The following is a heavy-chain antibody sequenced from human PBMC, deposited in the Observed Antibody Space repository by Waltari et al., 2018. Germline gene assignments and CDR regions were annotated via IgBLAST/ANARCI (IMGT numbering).Heavy chain of an antibody. CDR1: GGSISSYY. CDR3: AGATYGDYLVGPVGAFDI. CDR2: IYYSGRP. J-gene: IGHJ3*02. Sequence: QVQLQESGPGLVKPSETLSLTCTVSGGSISSYYWSWIRQPPGKGLEWIGYIYYSGRPHHNPSLKSRVTISLDTSKNQFSLKLSAVTAADTAVYYCAGATYGDYLVGPVGAFDIWGQGTMVTVSS. D-gene: IGHD4-17*01. V-gene: IGHV4-59*01.